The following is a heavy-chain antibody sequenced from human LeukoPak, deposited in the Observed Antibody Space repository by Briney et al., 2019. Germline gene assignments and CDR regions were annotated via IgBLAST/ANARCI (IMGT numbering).Heavy chain of an antibody. CDR3: AKGGQYDSNSFFDY. Sequence: GGSLRLSCAVFGFNFSTHAMSWVRQAPGKGLEWVSTIRGGGDNSYYSDSVKGRLTVSKDISKNTVFLQMNSLKTEDTAVYYCAKGGQYDSNSFFDYWGQGNLVTVSS. V-gene: IGHV3-23*01. J-gene: IGHJ4*02. CDR1: GFNFSTHA. D-gene: IGHD2/OR15-2a*01. CDR2: IRGGGDNS.